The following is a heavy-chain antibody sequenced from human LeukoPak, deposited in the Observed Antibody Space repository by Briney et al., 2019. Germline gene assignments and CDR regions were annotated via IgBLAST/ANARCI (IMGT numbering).Heavy chain of an antibody. CDR2: ISPSGSTV. V-gene: IGHV3-11*01. D-gene: IGHD6-6*01. CDR1: GFIFSDYY. CDR3: AKGRGLAVRPPNEGFFDQ. Sequence: GGSLRLSCAASGFIFSDYYMSWIRQSPGRGLEWLSYISPSGSTVYEADSLKGRFTISRDNARNSLFLQMNSLRVEDTAVYYCAKGRGLAVRPPNEGFFDQWGLGTLVTVSS. J-gene: IGHJ4*02.